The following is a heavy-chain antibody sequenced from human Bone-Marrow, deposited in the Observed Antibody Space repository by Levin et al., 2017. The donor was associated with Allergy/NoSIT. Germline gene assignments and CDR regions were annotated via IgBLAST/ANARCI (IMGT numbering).Heavy chain of an antibody. CDR1: GFTFSDYY. D-gene: IGHD2/OR15-2a*01. J-gene: IGHJ4*02. CDR2: IGSGGSDT. CDR3: ARRGSAEY. Sequence: GESLKISCAASGFTFSDYYMTWIRQAPGKGLEWVSYIGSGGSDTKYADSVKGRFTISRDNAKKSLFLQMDSLRPEDTAVYYCARRGSAEYWGQGTLVTVYS. V-gene: IGHV3-11*03.